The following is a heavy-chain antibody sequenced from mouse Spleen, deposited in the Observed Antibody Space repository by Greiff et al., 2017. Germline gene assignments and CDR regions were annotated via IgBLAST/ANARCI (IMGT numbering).Heavy chain of an antibody. J-gene: IGHJ4*01. V-gene: IGHV6-6*02. D-gene: IGHD2-12*01. CDR3: TRYDPYYYAMDY. CDR2: IRLKSNNYAT. Sequence: EVKVEESGGGLVQPGGSMKLSCVASGFTFSNYWMNWVRQSPEKGLEWVAEIRLKSNNYATHYAESVKGRFTISRDDSKSSVYLQMNNLRAEDTGIYYCTRYDPYYYAMDYWGQGTSVTVSS. CDR1: GFTFSNYW.